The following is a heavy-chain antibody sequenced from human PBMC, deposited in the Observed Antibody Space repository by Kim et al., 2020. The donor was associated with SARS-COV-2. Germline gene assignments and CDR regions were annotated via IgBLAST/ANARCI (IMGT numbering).Heavy chain of an antibody. CDR2: IYPGDSDT. CDR3: ATHHKAASYYYYGMNV. CDR1: GYSFTSYW. J-gene: IGHJ6*02. V-gene: IGHV5-51*01. D-gene: IGHD6-25*01. Sequence: GKSLKISCKGSGYSFTSYWIGWVRQMPGKGLEWMGIIYPGDSDTRYSPSFQGQVTISADKSISTAYLQWSSLKASDTAMYYCATHHKAASYYYYGMNVWGQGTTVTVSS.